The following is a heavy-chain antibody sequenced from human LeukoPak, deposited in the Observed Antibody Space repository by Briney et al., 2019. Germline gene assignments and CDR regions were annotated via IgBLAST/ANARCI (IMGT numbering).Heavy chain of an antibody. J-gene: IGHJ4*02. V-gene: IGHV5-51*01. D-gene: IGHD6-13*01. CDR3: ARHPIAAAGRVDY. CDR2: IYPGDSDT. CDR1: GYSFTSYW. Sequence: GESLKISCKGSGYSFTSYWIGRVRQMPGKGLEWMGIIYPGDSDTRYSPSFQGQVTISADKSISTAYLQWSSLKASDTAMYYCARHPIAAAGRVDYWGQGTLVTVSS.